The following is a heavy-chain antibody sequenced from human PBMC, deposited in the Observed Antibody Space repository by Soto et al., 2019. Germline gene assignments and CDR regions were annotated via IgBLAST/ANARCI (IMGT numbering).Heavy chain of an antibody. D-gene: IGHD3-10*01. CDR1: GGTFSIYT. V-gene: IGHV1-69*04. CDR3: AREEYYYGSGAFFDY. Sequence: SVKVSCKASGGTFSIYTISWVRQAPGQGLEWMGRIIPILGIANYAQKFQGRVTITADKSTSTAYMELSSLRSEDTAVYYCAREEYYYGSGAFFDYWGQGTLVTVSS. CDR2: IIPILGIA. J-gene: IGHJ4*02.